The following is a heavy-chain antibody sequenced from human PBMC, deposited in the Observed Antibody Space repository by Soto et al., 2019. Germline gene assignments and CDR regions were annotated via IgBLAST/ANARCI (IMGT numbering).Heavy chain of an antibody. CDR1: GYSFTSYW. Sequence: GESLKISCKGSGYSFTSYWISWVRQMPGKGLEWMGRIDPSDSYTNYSPSFQGHVTISADKSISTAYLQWSSLKASDTAMYYCAREYYSGYELNWFDPWGQGTLVTVS. J-gene: IGHJ5*02. D-gene: IGHD5-12*01. V-gene: IGHV5-10-1*01. CDR3: AREYYSGYELNWFDP. CDR2: IDPSDSYT.